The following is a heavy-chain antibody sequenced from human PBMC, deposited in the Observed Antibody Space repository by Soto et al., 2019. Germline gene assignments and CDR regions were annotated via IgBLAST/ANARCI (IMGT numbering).Heavy chain of an antibody. J-gene: IGHJ6*02. CDR3: ARTVGATSYYGMDV. CDR1: GGSISSGGYY. D-gene: IGHD1-26*01. CDR2: IYYSGST. Sequence: QVQLQESGPGLVKPSQTLSLTCTVSGGSISSGGYYWSWIRQHPGKGLEWLGYIYYSGSTYYNPSLKSRVTISVDTSKNQFSLKMSSVTAAVTAVYYCARTVGATSYYGMDVWGQGTTVTDSS. V-gene: IGHV4-31*03.